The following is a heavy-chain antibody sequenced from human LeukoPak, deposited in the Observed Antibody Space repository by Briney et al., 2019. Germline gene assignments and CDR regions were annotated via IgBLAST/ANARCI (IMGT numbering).Heavy chain of an antibody. D-gene: IGHD3-9*01. CDR1: GGFFRGYS. CDR2: INHSGST. J-gene: IGHJ4*02. CDR3: ARLPQPSDILTAYANSFDY. Sequence: KTSETLSLTCAVYGGFFRGYSWTWIRQSPGKGLEWIGEINHSGSTNYNPSLKSRVTISVDSSKNQFSLRLSSVTAADTAVYYCARLPQPSDILTAYANSFDYWGQGSLVTVSS. V-gene: IGHV4-34*01.